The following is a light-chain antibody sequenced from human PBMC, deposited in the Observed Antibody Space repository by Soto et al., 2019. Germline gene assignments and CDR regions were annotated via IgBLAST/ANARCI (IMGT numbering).Light chain of an antibody. V-gene: IGKV3-15*01. CDR3: QQYNNWPRT. CDR1: QSVSSN. CDR2: GAS. J-gene: IGKJ1*01. Sequence: IVLTHSPSTLSVSXGARATLSXXASQSVSSNLAWYQQKPGQAPRLLIYGASTRATGIPARFSGSGSGTEFTLTISSLQSEDFAVYYCQQYNNWPRTFGQGTKVDIK.